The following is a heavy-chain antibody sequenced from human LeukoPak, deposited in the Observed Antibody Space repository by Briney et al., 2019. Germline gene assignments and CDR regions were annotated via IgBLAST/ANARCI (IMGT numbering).Heavy chain of an antibody. Sequence: GGSLRLSCAASGFTFSSYAMSWVRQAPGKGLEWVSAISGSGGSTHYADSVKGRFTISRDNSKNTLYLQMNSLRAEDTAVYYCAKGSYDSSGYFIYWGQGTLVTVSS. CDR1: GFTFSSYA. V-gene: IGHV3-23*01. J-gene: IGHJ4*02. CDR2: ISGSGGST. CDR3: AKGSYDSSGYFIY. D-gene: IGHD3-22*01.